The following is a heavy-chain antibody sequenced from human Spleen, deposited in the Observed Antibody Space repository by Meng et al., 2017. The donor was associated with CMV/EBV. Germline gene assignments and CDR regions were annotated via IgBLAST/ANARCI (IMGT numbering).Heavy chain of an antibody. D-gene: IGHD2-2*01. V-gene: IGHV3-20*01. CDR3: AREGCSSTSCQGAFDI. J-gene: IGHJ3*02. CDR2: INWNGGST. Sequence: GESLKISCAASGFTFDDYGMSWVRQAPGKGLEWVSGINWNGGSTGYADSVKGRFTISRDNAKNSLYLQMNSLRAEDTALYHCAREGCSSTSCQGAFDIWGQGTMVTVS. CDR1: GFTFDDYG.